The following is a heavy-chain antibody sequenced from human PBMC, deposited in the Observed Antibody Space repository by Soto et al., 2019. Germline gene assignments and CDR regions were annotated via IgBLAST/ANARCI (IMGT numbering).Heavy chain of an antibody. CDR1: GFSLSTSGVG. J-gene: IGHJ4*02. Sequence: QITLKESTPTLVKPTQTLTLTCTFSGFSLSTSGVGVGWIRQPPGKALEWLALIYWDDDSRYSPSLKSRLTITKDTSKSQVVITMTNIDPVDTATYYCAHSPWTGTTDYFDYWGQGTLVTVSS. CDR3: AHSPWTGTTDYFDY. V-gene: IGHV2-5*02. CDR2: IYWDDDS. D-gene: IGHD1-1*01.